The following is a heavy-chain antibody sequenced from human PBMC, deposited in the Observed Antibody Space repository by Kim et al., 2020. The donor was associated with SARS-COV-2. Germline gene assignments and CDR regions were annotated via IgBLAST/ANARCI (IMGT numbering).Heavy chain of an antibody. V-gene: IGHV1-46*01. CDR2: INPSGGST. Sequence: ASVKVSCKASGYTFTSYYMHWVRQAPGQGLEWMGIINPSGGSTSYAQKFQGRVTMTRDTSTSTVYMELSSLRSEDTAVYYCARDQGGNYDSSGYYTIDYWGQGTLVTVSS. CDR3: ARDQGGNYDSSGYYTIDY. J-gene: IGHJ4*02. D-gene: IGHD3-22*01. CDR1: GYTFTSYY.